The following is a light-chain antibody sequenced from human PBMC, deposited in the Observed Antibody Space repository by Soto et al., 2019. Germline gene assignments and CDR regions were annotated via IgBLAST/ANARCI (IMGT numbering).Light chain of an antibody. Sequence: DIVVTQSPDSLAVSLGERATISCKTSQTVLYSFTNNNFLAWYQHKAGQPPKLLIYWASTRASGVPDRFIGSGAGTDFTLTISSLQAEDVSVYYCQQHYTPRLSFGAGTKVEIK. CDR3: QQHYTPRLS. V-gene: IGKV4-1*01. J-gene: IGKJ4*01. CDR2: WAS. CDR1: QTVLYSFTNNNF.